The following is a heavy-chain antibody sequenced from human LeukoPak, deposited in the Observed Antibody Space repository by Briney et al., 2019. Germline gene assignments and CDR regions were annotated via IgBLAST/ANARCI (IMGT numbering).Heavy chain of an antibody. CDR1: GFTFSSYW. Sequence: GGSLRLSCAASGFTFSSYWMSWVRQAPGKGLEWVANIKQDGSEKYYVDSVKGRFTISRDNAKNSLYVQMNSLRAEDTAVYYCARALGYSYGSNYYYYGMDVWGQGTTVTVSS. D-gene: IGHD5-18*01. CDR2: IKQDGSEK. J-gene: IGHJ6*02. V-gene: IGHV3-7*01. CDR3: ARALGYSYGSNYYYYGMDV.